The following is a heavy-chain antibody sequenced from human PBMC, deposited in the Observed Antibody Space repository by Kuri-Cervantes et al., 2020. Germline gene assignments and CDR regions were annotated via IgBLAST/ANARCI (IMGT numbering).Heavy chain of an antibody. D-gene: IGHD2-8*01. CDR3: ARYCTNGVCQLEYYYGMDV. Sequence: GGSLRLSCAASGFTFSSYAMSWVRQAPGKGLEWVSAISGSGGSTYYADSVKGRFTISRDNSKNTLYLQMNSLRAEDTAVYYCARYCTNGVCQLEYYYGMDVWGQGTTVTVSS. V-gene: IGHV3-23*01. CDR1: GFTFSSYA. J-gene: IGHJ6*02. CDR2: ISGSGGST.